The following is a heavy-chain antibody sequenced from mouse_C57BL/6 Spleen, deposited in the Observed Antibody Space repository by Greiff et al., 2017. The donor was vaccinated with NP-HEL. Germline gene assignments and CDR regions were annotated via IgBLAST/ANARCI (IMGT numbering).Heavy chain of an antibody. Sequence: QVQLQQSGPELVKPGASVKISCKASGYAFSSSWMNWVKQRPGKGLEWIGRIYPGDGDTNYNGKFKGKATLTADKSSSTAYMQLSSLTSEDSAVYFCAAYDYDGSLYAMDYWGQGTSVTVSS. CDR1: GYAFSSSW. CDR3: AAYDYDGSLYAMDY. CDR2: IYPGDGDT. J-gene: IGHJ4*01. V-gene: IGHV1-82*01. D-gene: IGHD2-4*01.